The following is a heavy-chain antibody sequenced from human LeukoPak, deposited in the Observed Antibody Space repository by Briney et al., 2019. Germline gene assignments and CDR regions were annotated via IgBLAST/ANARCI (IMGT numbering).Heavy chain of an antibody. V-gene: IGHV4-4*07. Sequence: PSETLSLTCTVSGDSISSYYWSWIRQPAGKGLEWIGRIHPSGSTNYNPSLKSRLTLSVDTSKNQFSLKLSSVTAADTAVYYCARGTPPDFDYWGRGTLVTVSS. J-gene: IGHJ4*02. D-gene: IGHD2-15*01. CDR2: IHPSGST. CDR3: ARGTPPDFDY. CDR1: GDSISSYY.